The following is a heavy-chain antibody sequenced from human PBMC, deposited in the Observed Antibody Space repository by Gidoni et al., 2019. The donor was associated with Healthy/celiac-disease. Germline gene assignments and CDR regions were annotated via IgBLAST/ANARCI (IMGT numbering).Heavy chain of an antibody. CDR2: IIPIFGTA. D-gene: IGHD6-19*01. CDR1: GGTFSCYA. Sequence: QVQLVQAGAEVKKPESSVKVSCKASGGTFSCYAISWVRQAPGQGLEWMGGIIPIFGTANYAQKFQGRVTITADESTSTAYMELSSLRSEDTAVYYCARDSGSGWYDGCFDYWGQGTLVTVSS. V-gene: IGHV1-69*01. CDR3: ARDSGSGWYDGCFDY. J-gene: IGHJ4*02.